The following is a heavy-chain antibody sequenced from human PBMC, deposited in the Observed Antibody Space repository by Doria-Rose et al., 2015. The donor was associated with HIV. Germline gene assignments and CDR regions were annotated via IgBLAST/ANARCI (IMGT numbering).Heavy chain of an antibody. V-gene: IGHV1-8*01. CDR2: MNPNSGNT. CDR3: ARGITIFGVAGGPNWFDP. Sequence: EVKKPGASVKVSCKASGYTFTSDDINWVRQAPGQGLEWMGWMNPNSGNTGYAQKFQGRVTMTRDTSIKTAYMELSSLTSEDTAIYYCARGITIFGVAGGPNWFDPWGQGTLVIVSS. D-gene: IGHD3-3*01. J-gene: IGHJ5*02. CDR1: GYTFTSDD.